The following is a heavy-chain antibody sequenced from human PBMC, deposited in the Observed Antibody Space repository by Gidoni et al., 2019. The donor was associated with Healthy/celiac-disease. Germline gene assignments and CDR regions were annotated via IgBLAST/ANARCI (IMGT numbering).Heavy chain of an antibody. J-gene: IGHJ4*02. CDR3: AKDLKYSSGWYPDY. CDR1: GFTFSSYG. V-gene: IGHV3-30*18. CDR2: ISYDGSNK. Sequence: QVQLVESGGGVVQPGRSLRLSCAASGFTFSSYGMHWVRQAPGKGLEWLAVISYDGSNKYYADSVKGRFTISRDNSKNTLYLQMNSLRAEDTAVYYCAKDLKYSSGWYPDYWGQGTLVTVSS. D-gene: IGHD6-19*01.